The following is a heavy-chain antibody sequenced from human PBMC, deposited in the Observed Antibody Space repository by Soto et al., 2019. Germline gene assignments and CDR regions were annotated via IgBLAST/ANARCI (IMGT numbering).Heavy chain of an antibody. J-gene: IGHJ3*02. D-gene: IGHD6-19*01. CDR1: GYTFTSYD. Sequence: ASVKVSCKASGYTFTSYDLNWVRQATGQGLEWMGWMNPNSGNTGYAQKFQGRVTMTRNTSISTAYMELSSLRSEETAVYYCARGLSSGWYSVNAFDIWGQGTMVTVSS. CDR3: ARGLSSGWYSVNAFDI. V-gene: IGHV1-8*01. CDR2: MNPNSGNT.